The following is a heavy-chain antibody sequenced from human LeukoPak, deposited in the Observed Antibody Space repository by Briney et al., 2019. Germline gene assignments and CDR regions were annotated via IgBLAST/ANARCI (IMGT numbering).Heavy chain of an antibody. V-gene: IGHV1-2*02. D-gene: IGHD6-19*01. J-gene: IGHJ4*02. CDR1: GYTFTGYY. CDR3: TRDAKYSSERSDY. CDR2: INPNSGGT. Sequence: ASVKVSCKASGYTFTGYYMHWVRPAPGQGLEWMGWINPNSGGTNYAQKFQGRVTMTRDTSISTAYMELSKLRSDDTALYYCTRDAKYSSERSDYWGQGTLVTVSS.